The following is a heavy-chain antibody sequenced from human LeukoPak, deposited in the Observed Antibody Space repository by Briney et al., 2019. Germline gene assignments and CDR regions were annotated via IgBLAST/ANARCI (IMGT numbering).Heavy chain of an antibody. D-gene: IGHD3-10*01. CDR2: ISGSGGST. CDR1: GFTFSSYA. CDR3: AKLMRVTMVRGVNVDY. V-gene: IGHV3-23*01. Sequence: GGSLRLSCAAPGFTFSSYAMSWVRQAPGKGLEWVSAISGSGGSTYYADSVKGRFAISRDNSKNTLYLQMNSLRAEDTAVYYCAKLMRVTMVRGVNVDYWGQGTLVTVSS. J-gene: IGHJ4*02.